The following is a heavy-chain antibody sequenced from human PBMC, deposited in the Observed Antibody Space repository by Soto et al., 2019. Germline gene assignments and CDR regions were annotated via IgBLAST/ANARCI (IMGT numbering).Heavy chain of an antibody. CDR1: GYTFTSYA. J-gene: IGHJ4*02. V-gene: IGHV1-3*01. Sequence: ASVKVSCKASGYTFTSYAMHWVRQAPGQRLEWMGWINAGNGNTKYSQKFQGRVTITRDTSASTAYMELSSLRSEDTAVYYCARGMAYSYGFSWFFDYWGQGTLVTVSS. D-gene: IGHD5-18*01. CDR3: ARGMAYSYGFSWFFDY. CDR2: INAGNGNT.